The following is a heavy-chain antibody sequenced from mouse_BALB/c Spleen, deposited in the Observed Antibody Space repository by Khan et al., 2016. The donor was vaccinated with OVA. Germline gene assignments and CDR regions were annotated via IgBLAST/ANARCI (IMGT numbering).Heavy chain of an antibody. Sequence: EVQLQQSGAELVKPAASLKLSCTASGYNIKDIYIHWVKQRPEKGLERIRRTDTANGNTKYDPKFQGKATITADTSSNTAYLQLSSLTSEDTAVYYYKISTMNAWGQGTTLTVSS. V-gene: IGHV14-3*02. CDR1: GYNIKDIY. J-gene: IGHJ2*01. CDR2: TDTANGNT. CDR3: KISTMNA.